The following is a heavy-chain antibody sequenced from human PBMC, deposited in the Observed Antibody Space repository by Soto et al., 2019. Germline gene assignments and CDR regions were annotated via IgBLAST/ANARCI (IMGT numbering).Heavy chain of an antibody. J-gene: IGHJ4*02. D-gene: IGHD5-12*01. CDR2: INPTVHTT. CDR3: ARDVRGYYRDY. V-gene: IGHV1-46*01. Sequence: QVQLVQSGAEVKKPGTSVKVSCKASGYTFTTYFIHWVRQAPGQGLEWMGIINPTVHTTSYEQKFQGRITMTSDTPTSTVYTELSSLRSEDTAVYYCARDVRGYYRDYWGQGTLVTVAS. CDR1: GYTFTTYF.